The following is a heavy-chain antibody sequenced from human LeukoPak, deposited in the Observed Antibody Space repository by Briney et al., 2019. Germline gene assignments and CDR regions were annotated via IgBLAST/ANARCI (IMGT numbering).Heavy chain of an antibody. CDR1: GFTFSSSS. V-gene: IGHV3-23*01. Sequence: PGGSLRLSCAASGFTFSSSSMSWVRQAPGKGLEWVSALTGSGGSTYYADSVKGRFTISRDNSEKTLFLQMNSLRAEDTAVYYCAKDLAPAAYWGQGTLVTVSS. CDR3: AKDLAPAAY. D-gene: IGHD2-2*01. J-gene: IGHJ4*02. CDR2: LTGSGGST.